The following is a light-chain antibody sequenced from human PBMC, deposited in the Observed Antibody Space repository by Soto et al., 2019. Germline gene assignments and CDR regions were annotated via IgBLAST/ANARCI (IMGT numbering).Light chain of an antibody. CDR1: SSDVGGYNY. Sequence: QSALTQPASVSGSPGQSITISCTGTSSDVGGYNYVSWYQQHPGKVPKLMIYEVSNRPSGVVNRFSSSKSGNTASLTISGLQAEDEADYYCSSFTSSSTQVFGTGTKLTVL. CDR2: EVS. CDR3: SSFTSSSTQV. V-gene: IGLV2-14*01. J-gene: IGLJ1*01.